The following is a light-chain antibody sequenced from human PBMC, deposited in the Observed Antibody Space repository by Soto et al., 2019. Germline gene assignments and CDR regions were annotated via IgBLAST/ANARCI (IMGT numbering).Light chain of an antibody. Sequence: EIVLTQSPGTLSLSQGERATLSCRASQSLSNSELAWYQQKPGQAPRLLIYGASSRATGIPDRFSGSGSGTEYTLTISSLQSEDFAVYYCQQYDNWPVTFGEGTRLEIK. CDR3: QQYDNWPVT. V-gene: IGKV3-20*01. CDR2: GAS. CDR1: QSLSNSE. J-gene: IGKJ5*01.